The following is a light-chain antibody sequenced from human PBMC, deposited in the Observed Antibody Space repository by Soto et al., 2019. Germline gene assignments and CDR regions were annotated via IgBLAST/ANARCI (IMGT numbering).Light chain of an antibody. CDR1: QDITNY. CDR2: GAS. Sequence: DFQLTQSPSFLSASVGDRVTITCRASQDITNYLAWYLQKPGKAPKLLIYGASTLQSGVPSRFSGSGSGTEFTLTVSSLQPEDFATYYCQQLNAYPHSFGGGTKVEIK. V-gene: IGKV1-9*01. CDR3: QQLNAYPHS. J-gene: IGKJ4*01.